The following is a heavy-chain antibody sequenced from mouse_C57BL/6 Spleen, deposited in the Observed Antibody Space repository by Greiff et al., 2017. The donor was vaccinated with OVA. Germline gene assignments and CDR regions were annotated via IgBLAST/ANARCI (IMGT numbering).Heavy chain of an antibody. CDR3: ARDGNYGGWFAY. D-gene: IGHD2-1*01. Sequence: VKLQESGAELVRPGTSVKVSCKASGYAFTNYLIEWVKQRPGQGLEWIGVINPGSGGTNYNEKFKGKATLTADKSSSTAYMQLSSLTSEDSAVYFCARDGNYGGWFAYWGQGTLVTVSA. CDR2: INPGSGGT. V-gene: IGHV1-54*01. CDR1: GYAFTNYL. J-gene: IGHJ3*01.